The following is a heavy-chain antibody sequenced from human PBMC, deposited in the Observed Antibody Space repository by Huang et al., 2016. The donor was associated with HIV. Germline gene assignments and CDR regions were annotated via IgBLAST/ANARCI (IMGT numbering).Heavy chain of an antibody. CDR2: INHSGST. J-gene: IGHJ6*02. V-gene: IGHV4-34*01. D-gene: IGHD5-12*01. Sequence: QVQLQQWGAGLLKPSETLSLTCAVYGGSCSGYYWSWIRQPPGKGLEWIGEINHSGSTNYNPSLKSRVTISVDTSKKQFSLKLSSVTAADTAVYYCARESKTGYKRRPGMDVWGQGTTVTVSS. CDR1: GGSCSGYY. CDR3: ARESKTGYKRRPGMDV.